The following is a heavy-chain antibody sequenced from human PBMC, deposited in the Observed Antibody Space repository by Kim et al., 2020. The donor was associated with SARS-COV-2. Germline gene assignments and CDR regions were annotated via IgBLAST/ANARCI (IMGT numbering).Heavy chain of an antibody. D-gene: IGHD1-1*01. V-gene: IGHV4-38-2*02. CDR3: ARDRTGALQWNDGLYFDY. J-gene: IGHJ4*02. Sequence: SETLSLTCTVSGYSISSGYYWGWIRQPPGKGLEWIGSIYHSGSTYYNPSLKSRVTISVDTSKNQFSLKLSSVTAADTAGYYCARDRTGALQWNDGLYFDYWGQGTLVTVSS. CDR2: IYHSGST. CDR1: GYSISSGYY.